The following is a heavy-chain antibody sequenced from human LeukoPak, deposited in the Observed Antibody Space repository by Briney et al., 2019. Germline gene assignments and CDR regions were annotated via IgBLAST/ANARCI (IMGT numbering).Heavy chain of an antibody. V-gene: IGHV3-74*01. J-gene: IGHJ4*02. CDR2: INSDGSST. Sequence: GGSLRLSCAASGFTFSSYSMHWVRQAPGKGLVWVSRINSDGSSTSYADSVKGRFTISRDNAKNTLYLQMNSLRAEDTAVYYCARGSGSYAFDYWGQGTLVTVSS. D-gene: IGHD1-26*01. CDR1: GFTFSSYS. CDR3: ARGSGSYAFDY.